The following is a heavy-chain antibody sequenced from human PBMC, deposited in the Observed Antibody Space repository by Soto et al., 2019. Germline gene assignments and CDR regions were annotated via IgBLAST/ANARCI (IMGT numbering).Heavy chain of an antibody. Sequence: QLQLQESGPGLVKPSETLSLTCTVSGASVTSSTYYWGWIRQPPGKGLEWIGSIYYSGSTYYNPSLRSLVPISVDTSKNQVSLKLISVTAADTAVYYCANDYGDYKSYYGMDVWGQGTTVTVS. V-gene: IGHV4-39*01. D-gene: IGHD4-17*01. J-gene: IGHJ6*02. CDR2: IYYSGST. CDR3: ANDYGDYKSYYGMDV. CDR1: GASVTSSTYY.